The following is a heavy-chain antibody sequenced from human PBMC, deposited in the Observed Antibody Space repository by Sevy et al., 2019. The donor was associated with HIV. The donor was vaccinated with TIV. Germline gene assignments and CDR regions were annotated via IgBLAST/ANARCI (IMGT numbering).Heavy chain of an antibody. V-gene: IGHV3-20*04. CDR1: GYRFDDHG. Sequence: GGSLRLSCAGYGYRFDDHGMTWVRQAPGKGLEWVSGISWNSAGTGYADSVKGRFTISRDKAKNFLYLQMNSLRVEDTALYYCGRGDSSGWYFDRWGQGTLVTVSS. CDR3: GRGDSSGWYFDR. J-gene: IGHJ4*02. D-gene: IGHD6-19*01. CDR2: ISWNSAGT.